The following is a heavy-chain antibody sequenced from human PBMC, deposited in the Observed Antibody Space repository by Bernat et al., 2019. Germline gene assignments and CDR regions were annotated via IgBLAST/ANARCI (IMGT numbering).Heavy chain of an antibody. CDR3: ARDKDGGYAFDY. CDR1: GFTFSTYA. CDR2: LLGNGAHP. J-gene: IGHJ4*02. D-gene: IGHD1-26*01. V-gene: IGHV3-64*01. Sequence: EVELVESGGGFVQPGGSLRLSCAASGFTFSTYAMHWVRQAPGKGLEYVSSLLGNGAHPQYANSVKGRFTISRDNSKNTLYLQMGSLRPEDTAMYYCARDKDGGYAFDYWGQGTLVTVSS.